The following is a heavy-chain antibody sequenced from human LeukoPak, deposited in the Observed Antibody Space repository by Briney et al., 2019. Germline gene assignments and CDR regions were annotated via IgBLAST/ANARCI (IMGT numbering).Heavy chain of an antibody. D-gene: IGHD3-22*01. V-gene: IGHV1-69*04. CDR3: ARADDRSGSYYILGFDS. Sequence: ASVKVSCKASGCTFNNYAVSWVRQAPGQGLEWMGKLIPFVNTTYYAQKFQGRVTITADKSTTTAYMELSGLRSEDTAVYYCARADDRSGSYYILGFDSWGRGTLVTVSS. J-gene: IGHJ5*01. CDR1: GCTFNNYA. CDR2: LIPFVNTT.